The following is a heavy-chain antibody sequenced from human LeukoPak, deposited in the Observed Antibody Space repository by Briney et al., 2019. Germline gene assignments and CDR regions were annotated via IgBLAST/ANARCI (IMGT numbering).Heavy chain of an antibody. Sequence: GGSLRLSCAASGFTFSAHYMDWVRQAPGKGLEWVGRIRNKRNSYTTEYAASVNGRFTIYRDNSKHSLYLKMNSRENDDMDVYYCTRESGSLDYWGQGTLVTVSS. CDR2: IRNKRNSYTT. CDR1: GFTFSAHY. CDR3: TRESGSLDY. V-gene: IGHV3-72*01. J-gene: IGHJ4*02. D-gene: IGHD3-10*01.